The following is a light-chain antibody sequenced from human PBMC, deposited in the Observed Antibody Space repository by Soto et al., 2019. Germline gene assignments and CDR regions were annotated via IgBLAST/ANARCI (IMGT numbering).Light chain of an antibody. CDR1: QSFTSSY. V-gene: IGKV3-20*01. CDR3: QQYGSSPPIA. CDR2: GAS. Sequence: EIVLTQSPGTLSLSPGERATLSCRASQSFTSSYLAWYQQKPGQAPRLLIYGASIRATGITDRFSGSGSGTDFSLSISGLEPEDFGVYYCQQYGSSPPIAFGQGTRLEIK. J-gene: IGKJ5*01.